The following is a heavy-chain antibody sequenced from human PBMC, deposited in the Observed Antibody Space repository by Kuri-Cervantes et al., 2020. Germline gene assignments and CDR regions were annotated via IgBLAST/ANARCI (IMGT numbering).Heavy chain of an antibody. V-gene: IGHV3-21*01. CDR1: GFTFSAYS. Sequence: GGSLRLSCAASGFTFSAYSMNWVRQAPGKGLEWVSCISSSSSYIYYADSVQGRFTISRDNAKNIVYLQMNSLRAEDTAMYYCTRDFRNLGFDLWGPGTLVTVSS. J-gene: IGHJ4*02. CDR2: ISSSSSYI. D-gene: IGHD1-14*01. CDR3: TRDFRNLGFDL.